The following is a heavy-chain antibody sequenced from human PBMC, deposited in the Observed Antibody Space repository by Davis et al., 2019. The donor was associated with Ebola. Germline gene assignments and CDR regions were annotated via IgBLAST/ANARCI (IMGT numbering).Heavy chain of an antibody. Sequence: PGGSLRLSCAASGFTFSGSAMHWVRQASGKGLEWVGRIRSKANSYATAYAASVKGRFTISRDDSKNTAYLQMNSLKTEDTAVYYCARTQRSYDYNWFDPWGRGTLVTVSS. CDR3: ARTQRSYDYNWFDP. D-gene: IGHD5-18*01. V-gene: IGHV3-73*01. CDR2: IRSKANSYAT. CDR1: GFTFSGSA. J-gene: IGHJ5*02.